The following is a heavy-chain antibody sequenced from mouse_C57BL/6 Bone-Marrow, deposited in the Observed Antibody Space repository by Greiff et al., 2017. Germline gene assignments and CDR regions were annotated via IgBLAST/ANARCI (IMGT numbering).Heavy chain of an antibody. V-gene: IGHV1-4*01. CDR1: GYTFTSYT. J-gene: IGHJ4*01. D-gene: IGHD2-4*01. CDR3: ARGNYDVRGDY. Sequence: QVQLKESGAELARPGASVKMSCKASGYTFTSYTMPWVKQRPGQGLEWIGYINPSRGYPKSTQKFQDKATFTADKSSSTAYMQLSSLTSEDAAVYYCARGNYDVRGDYWGQGTSVTVSS. CDR2: INPSRGYP.